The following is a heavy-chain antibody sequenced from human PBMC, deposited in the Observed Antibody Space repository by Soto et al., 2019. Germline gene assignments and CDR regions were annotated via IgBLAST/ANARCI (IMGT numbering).Heavy chain of an antibody. Sequence: QVQLQESGPGLVKPSQTLSLTCTVSGGSISSGGYYWSGIRQHPGKGLEWIGYIYYSGSTYYNPSLESRVTISVDTSTNQSSLKLSSVTAADTAVYYCARDLQYSRIFYGMDVWGKGTTFTVSS. J-gene: IGHJ6*04. CDR1: GGSISSGGYY. CDR2: IYYSGST. CDR3: ARDLQYSRIFYGMDV. D-gene: IGHD6-13*01. V-gene: IGHV4-31*03.